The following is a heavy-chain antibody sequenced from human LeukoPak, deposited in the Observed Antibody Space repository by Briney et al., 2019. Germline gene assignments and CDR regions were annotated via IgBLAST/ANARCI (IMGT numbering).Heavy chain of an antibody. D-gene: IGHD6-13*01. CDR1: GFTFDDYA. J-gene: IGHJ3*02. V-gene: IGHV3-9*03. Sequence: GRSLRLSCAASGFTFDDYAMHWVRQAPGKGLEWVSGISWNSGSIGYADSVKGRFTISRDNAKNSMYLQMNSLRAEDMALYYCAKDSGHSSSWPQPNAFDIWGQGTMVTVSS. CDR2: ISWNSGSI. CDR3: AKDSGHSSSWPQPNAFDI.